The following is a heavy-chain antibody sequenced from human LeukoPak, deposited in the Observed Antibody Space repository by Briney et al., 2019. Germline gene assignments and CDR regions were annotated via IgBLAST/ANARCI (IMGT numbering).Heavy chain of an antibody. CDR1: GDYVSRSDSY. D-gene: IGHD3-22*01. V-gene: IGHV4-39*01. J-gene: IGHJ1*01. CDR3: ARRRYYDGSGYLE. CDR2: IYYSGRT. Sequence: ASETLSLTCSVSGDYVSRSDSYWDWIRQPPGKGLEWIGTIYYSGRTYYSPSLKSRVTMSVDPSNNQFSLNLRSVTAADTALYYCARRRYYDGSGYLEWGQGTLLSVSS.